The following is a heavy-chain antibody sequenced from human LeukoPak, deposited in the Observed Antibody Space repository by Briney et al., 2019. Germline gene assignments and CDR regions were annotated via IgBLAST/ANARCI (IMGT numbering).Heavy chain of an antibody. CDR3: ARDRDGSGKGFDP. Sequence: SETLSLTCTVSGGSISSYYWSWIRQPPGKGLEWIGYIYHSGSTYYNPSLKSRVTISVDRSKNQFSLKLSSVTAADTAVYYCARDRDGSGKGFDPWGQGTLVTVSS. J-gene: IGHJ5*02. D-gene: IGHD3-10*01. CDR1: GGSISSYY. V-gene: IGHV4-59*12. CDR2: IYHSGST.